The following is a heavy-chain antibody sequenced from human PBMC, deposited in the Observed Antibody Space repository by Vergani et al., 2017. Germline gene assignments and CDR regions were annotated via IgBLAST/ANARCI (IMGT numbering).Heavy chain of an antibody. CDR3: AGDSAGYYYGMDV. Sequence: EVQLLESGGGLVQPGGSLRLSCAASGFTFSSYAMSWVRQAPGKGLEWVSAISGSGSTIYYADSVKGRFTISRDNAKNSLYLQMNSLRAEDTAVYYCAGDSAGYYYGMDVWGQGTRSPSP. CDR1: GFTFSSYA. J-gene: IGHJ6*02. V-gene: IGHV3-23*01. CDR2: ISGSGSTI.